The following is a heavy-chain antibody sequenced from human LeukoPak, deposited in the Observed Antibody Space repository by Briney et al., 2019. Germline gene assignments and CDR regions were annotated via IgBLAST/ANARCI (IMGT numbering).Heavy chain of an antibody. V-gene: IGHV3-23*01. J-gene: IGHJ4*02. CDR1: GFTFSSYG. CDR2: ISGSGGST. D-gene: IGHD1-26*01. Sequence: PGGSLRLSCAASGFTFSSYGMSWVRQAPGKGLEWVSAISGSGGSTYYADSVRGRFTVSRDNSNNTLYLQMSSLTAADTAVYYCAKGRSIGTYYTFDHWGQGTLVTVSS. CDR3: AKGRSIGTYYTFDH.